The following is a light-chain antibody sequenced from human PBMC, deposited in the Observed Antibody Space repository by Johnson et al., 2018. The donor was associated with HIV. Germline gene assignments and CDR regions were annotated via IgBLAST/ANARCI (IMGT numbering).Light chain of an antibody. Sequence: SVLTQPPSVSAAPGQKVTISCSGTSSNIGNNYVSWYQQLPGLAPKLLIYDDNKRPSGIPDRVSGSKSGTSATPGITDLPTGDDADYYCGTWDNSLSAFYVLGTGTKVTVL. V-gene: IGLV1-51*01. CDR2: DDN. J-gene: IGLJ1*01. CDR1: SSNIGNNY. CDR3: GTWDNSLSAFYV.